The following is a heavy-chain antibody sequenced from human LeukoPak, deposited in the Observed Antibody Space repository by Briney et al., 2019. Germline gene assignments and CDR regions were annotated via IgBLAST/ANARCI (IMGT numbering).Heavy chain of an antibody. Sequence: GASVTVSFTSSGYTFTIYDINWVRQATGQGLEWMGWMNPNSGNTGYAQKFQGRVTMTRNTSISTAYMELSSLRSEDTAVYYCATGGAAAGLHYWGQGTLVTVSS. D-gene: IGHD6-13*01. CDR3: ATGGAAAGLHY. V-gene: IGHV1-8*01. CDR1: GYTFTIYD. CDR2: MNPNSGNT. J-gene: IGHJ4*02.